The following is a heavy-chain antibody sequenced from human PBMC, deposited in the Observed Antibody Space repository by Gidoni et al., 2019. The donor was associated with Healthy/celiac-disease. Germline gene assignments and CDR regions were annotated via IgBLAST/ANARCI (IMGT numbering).Heavy chain of an antibody. CDR2: ISAYNGNT. CDR1: GYTFTSYG. Sequence: QVQLVQSGAEVKKPGASVKVSCKASGYTFTSYGISWVRQAPGQGLEWMGWISAYNGNTNYAQKLQGRVTMTTDTSTSTAYMELRSLRSDDTAVYYCARGEGSGSYFSYAPGTAEYFQHWGQGTLVTVSS. D-gene: IGHD1-26*01. CDR3: ARGEGSGSYFSYAPGTAEYFQH. V-gene: IGHV1-18*01. J-gene: IGHJ1*01.